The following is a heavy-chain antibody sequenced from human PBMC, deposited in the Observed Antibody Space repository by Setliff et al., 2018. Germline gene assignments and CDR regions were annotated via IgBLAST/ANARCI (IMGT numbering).Heavy chain of an antibody. V-gene: IGHV4-4*08. Sequence: SETLSLTCTVSGGSISGFYWSWIRQPPGGGLEWIGYIYSGTSTNINPSLKSRVAISADTSKNLFSLKLSYMTAADTAVYYCARFLDPRDGYQNSPGFDFWGQGALVTVSS. CDR2: IYSGTST. J-gene: IGHJ4*02. CDR1: GGSISGFY. CDR3: ARFLDPRDGYQNSPGFDF. D-gene: IGHD2-21*01.